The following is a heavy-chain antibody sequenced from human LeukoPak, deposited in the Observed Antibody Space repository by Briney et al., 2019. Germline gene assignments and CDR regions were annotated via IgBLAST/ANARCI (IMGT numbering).Heavy chain of an antibody. V-gene: IGHV1-69*05. Sequence: WASVKVSCKASGGTFSSYAISWVRQAPGQGLEWMGGIIPIFGTANYAQKFQGRVTITTDESTSTAYMELSSLRSEDTAVYYCARSEGETGAFDYWGQGTLVTVSS. CDR3: ARSEGETGAFDY. CDR1: GGTFSSYA. CDR2: IIPIFGTA. D-gene: IGHD2-8*02. J-gene: IGHJ4*02.